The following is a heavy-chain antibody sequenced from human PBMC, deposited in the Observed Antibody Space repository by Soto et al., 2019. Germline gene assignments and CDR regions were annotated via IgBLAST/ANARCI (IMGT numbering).Heavy chain of an antibody. CDR1: GGTFSSYA. D-gene: IGHD2-15*01. J-gene: IGHJ5*02. V-gene: IGHV1-69*13. CDR3: ARARWTGYCSGGSCQWDWFDP. CDR2: IIPIFGTA. Sequence: GASVKVSCKASGGTFSSYAISWVRPAPGQGLEWMGGIIPIFGTANYAQKFQGRVTITADESTSTAYMELSSLRSEDTAVYYCARARWTGYCSGGSCQWDWFDPWGQGTLVTVSS.